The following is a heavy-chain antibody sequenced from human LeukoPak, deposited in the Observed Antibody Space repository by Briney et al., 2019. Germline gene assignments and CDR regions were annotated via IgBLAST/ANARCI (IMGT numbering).Heavy chain of an antibody. CDR1: GLTVGINY. D-gene: IGHD6-19*01. Sequence: GGSLKLSCAASGLTVGINYMSWVRQAPGKGLEWVSFMYADGSTDYADSVKGRFTISRDNSKNTLYLQMNTLRAEDTAIYYCARDRYRSGCMDVWGQGTTVTVS. V-gene: IGHV3-53*01. J-gene: IGHJ6*02. CDR2: MYADGST. CDR3: ARDRYRSGCMDV.